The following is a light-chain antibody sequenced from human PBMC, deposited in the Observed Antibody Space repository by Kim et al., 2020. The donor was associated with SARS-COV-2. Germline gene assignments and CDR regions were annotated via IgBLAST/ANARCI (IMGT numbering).Light chain of an antibody. Sequence: VALGQTVRITCQGDSLRSYYASWYQQKPGQAPLLVIYGKNNRPSGIPDRFSGSSSGNTASLTITGAQAEDEADYYCNSRDNSGYRVFGGGTQLTVL. CDR1: SLRSYY. CDR2: GKN. CDR3: NSRDNSGYRV. J-gene: IGLJ3*02. V-gene: IGLV3-19*01.